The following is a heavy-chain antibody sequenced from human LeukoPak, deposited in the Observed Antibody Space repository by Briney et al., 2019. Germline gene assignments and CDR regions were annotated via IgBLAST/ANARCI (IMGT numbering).Heavy chain of an antibody. CDR3: ATLYYDFPYASPI. CDR2: INPNSGGT. CDR1: GYTFTGYY. J-gene: IGHJ3*02. V-gene: IGHV1-2*06. Sequence: GASVKVSCKASGYTFTGYYMHWVRQAPGQGLEWMGRINPNSGGTNYAQKFQGRVTMTRDTSISTAYMELSRLRSDDTALYYSATLYYDFPYASPISAPGTMVTVSS. D-gene: IGHD3-3*01.